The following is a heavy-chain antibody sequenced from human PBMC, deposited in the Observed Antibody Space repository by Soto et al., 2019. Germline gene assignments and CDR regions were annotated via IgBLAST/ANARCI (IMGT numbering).Heavy chain of an antibody. V-gene: IGHV4-59*01. Sequence: SETLSLTCTVSGGSISSYYWSWIRQPPGKGLEWIGYIYYSGSTNYNPSLKSRVTISVDTSKNQFSLKLSSVTAADTAVYYCARDSNWNYENWFDPWGQGTLVTVSS. CDR3: ARDSNWNYENWFDP. D-gene: IGHD1-7*01. CDR1: GGSISSYY. J-gene: IGHJ5*02. CDR2: IYYSGST.